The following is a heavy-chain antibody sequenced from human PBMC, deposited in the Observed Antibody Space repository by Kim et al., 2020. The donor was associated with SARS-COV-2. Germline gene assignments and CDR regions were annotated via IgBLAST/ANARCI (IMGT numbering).Heavy chain of an antibody. D-gene: IGHD5-12*01. J-gene: IGHJ4*02. V-gene: IGHV3-23*01. CDR3: AKVGWLRAFDY. Sequence: TYYADSVKGRFTISRDNSKNTLYLQMNSLRAEDTAVYYCAKVGWLRAFDYWGQGTLVTVSS. CDR2: T.